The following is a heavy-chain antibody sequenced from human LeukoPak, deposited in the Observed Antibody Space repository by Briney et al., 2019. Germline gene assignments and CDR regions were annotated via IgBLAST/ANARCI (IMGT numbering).Heavy chain of an antibody. CDR3: AKDRAGNSWNFDY. CDR2: ISGSGGST. D-gene: IGHD6-13*01. CDR1: GFTFSNYG. V-gene: IGHV3-23*01. J-gene: IGHJ4*02. Sequence: GGSLRLSCAASGFTFSNYGMSWVRQAPGKGLEWVSAISGSGGSTYYVDSVKGRFTISRDTSNKMVYLQMNSLRTEDMAVYYCAKDRAGNSWNFDYWGQGILVAVSS.